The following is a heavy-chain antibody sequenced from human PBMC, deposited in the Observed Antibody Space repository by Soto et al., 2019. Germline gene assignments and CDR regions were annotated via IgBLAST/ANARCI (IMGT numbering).Heavy chain of an antibody. D-gene: IGHD4-17*01. CDR3: ARAVDYATNLVWFDP. CDR2: IYYSGST. Sequence: QVQLQESGPGLVKPSQTLSLTCTVSGGSISSGGYYWSWIRQHPGKGLEWIGYIYYSGSTYYNPSLMCRVTISVDTSKIQFSLKLSSVTAADTAVYYGARAVDYATNLVWFDPWGQGTLVTVSS. V-gene: IGHV4-31*03. CDR1: GGSISSGGYY. J-gene: IGHJ5*02.